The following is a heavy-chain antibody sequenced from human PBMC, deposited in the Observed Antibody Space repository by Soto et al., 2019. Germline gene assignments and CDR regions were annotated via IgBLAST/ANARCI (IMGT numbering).Heavy chain of an antibody. CDR3: ARAITMAYALLSAFDV. CDR2: INHTRSI. D-gene: IGHD2-8*01. Sequence: QVQLQQWGARLLKPSETLSLTCAVSGGSLSGYYWSWIRQSPGKGLEWIGDINHTRSINYNPSLKSRVPMSVDTSQTQFSLKLPSVTAADTAVYSCARAITMAYALLSAFDVWGQGTMVAVSS. J-gene: IGHJ3*01. CDR1: GGSLSGYY. V-gene: IGHV4-34*01.